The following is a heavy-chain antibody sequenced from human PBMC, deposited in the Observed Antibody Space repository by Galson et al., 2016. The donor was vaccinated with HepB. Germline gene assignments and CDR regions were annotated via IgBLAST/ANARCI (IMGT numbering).Heavy chain of an antibody. CDR1: GFTFRHYW. V-gene: IGHV3-74*03. Sequence: SLRLSCAASGFTFRHYWIHWVRQAPGKGLVWVARINSDGRSTTYADSVKGRFTISRDNAKNTLYLQMNCLRAEDTAVYYCARDLYGAGGWANVALDIWGQGTMVIVSS. CDR3: ARDLYGAGGWANVALDI. J-gene: IGHJ3*02. CDR2: INSDGRST. D-gene: IGHD6-19*01.